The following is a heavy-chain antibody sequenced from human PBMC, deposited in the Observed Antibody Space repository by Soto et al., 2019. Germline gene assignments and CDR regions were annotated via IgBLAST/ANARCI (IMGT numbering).Heavy chain of an antibody. CDR1: GDSMSTYY. J-gene: IGHJ6*02. CDR2: IYYSGST. Sequence: PSETLSLTCSVSGDSMSTYYWTWIRQPPGKGLEWIGYIYYSGSTNYNPSLKSRVTISVDTSKNQFSLKLSSVTAADTAVYYCARRAPPLYGMDVWGQGTTVTVSS. CDR3: ARRAPPLYGMDV. V-gene: IGHV4-59*01.